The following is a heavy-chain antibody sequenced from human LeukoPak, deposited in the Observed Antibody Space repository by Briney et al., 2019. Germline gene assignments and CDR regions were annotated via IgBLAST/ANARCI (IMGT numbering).Heavy chain of an antibody. CDR3: ARVYRKGSGSYYLLYFDY. CDR1: GFTFNSYS. V-gene: IGHV3-21*01. CDR2: ISSSSSCI. J-gene: IGHJ4*02. D-gene: IGHD3-10*01. Sequence: GGSLRLSCAASGFTFNSYSMNWVRQAPGKGLEWVSSISSSSSCIYYADSVKGRFTISRDNAKNSLYLQMNSLRAEDTAVYYCARVYRKGSGSYYLLYFDYWGQGTLVTVSS.